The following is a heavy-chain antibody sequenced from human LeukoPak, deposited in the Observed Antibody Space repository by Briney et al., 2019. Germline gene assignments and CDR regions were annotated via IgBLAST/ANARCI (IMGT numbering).Heavy chain of an antibody. CDR1: GGSIISYY. V-gene: IGHV4-59*01. CDR3: ARVGMTDALPDYSDF. D-gene: IGHD3-10*01. Sequence: PSETLSLTCTVSGGSIISYYWTWIRQPPGKGLEWIGYIYYSGSTKYNPSLKSRVTISVDTSSNQFSLKLGSVTAADTAVYYCARVGMTDALPDYSDFWGQGTPVTVSS. CDR2: IYYSGST. J-gene: IGHJ4*02.